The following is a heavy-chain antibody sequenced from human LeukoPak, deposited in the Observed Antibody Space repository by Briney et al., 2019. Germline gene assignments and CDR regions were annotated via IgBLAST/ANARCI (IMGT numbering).Heavy chain of an antibody. CDR1: GGSISSSGYY. CDR2: IYYSGNT. J-gene: IGHJ4*02. D-gene: IGHD3-22*01. CDR3: ARAATYYYDSSGYPDY. Sequence: SETLSLTCTGSGGSISSSGYYWGWIRQPPGKGLEWIASIYYSGNTYYNPSLKSRVTISVDTSKNQFSLKLSSVTAADTAVYYCARAATYYYDSSGYPDYWGQGTLVTVSS. V-gene: IGHV4-39*07.